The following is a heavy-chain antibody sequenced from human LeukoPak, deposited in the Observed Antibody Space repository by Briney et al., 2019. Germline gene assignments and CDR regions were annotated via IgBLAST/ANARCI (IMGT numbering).Heavy chain of an antibody. D-gene: IGHD5-24*01. J-gene: IGHJ4*02. CDR1: GGSISSSNW. Sequence: SETLSLTCAVSGGSISSSNWWSWVRQPPGKGLEWIGEIYHSGSTNYNPSLKSRVTISVDTSKNQFSLKLSSVTAADTAVYYCASRDGYNLYDYWGQGTLVTVSS. CDR2: IYHSGST. CDR3: ASRDGYNLYDY. V-gene: IGHV4-4*02.